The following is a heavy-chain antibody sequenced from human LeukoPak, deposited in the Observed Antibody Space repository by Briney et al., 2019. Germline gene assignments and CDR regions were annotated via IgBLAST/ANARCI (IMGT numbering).Heavy chain of an antibody. CDR3: ARGYGDYESAWFDP. D-gene: IGHD4-17*01. CDR2: IYYSGST. J-gene: IGHJ5*02. V-gene: IGHV4-30-4*01. Sequence: PSQTLSLTCTVSGGSISSGDYYWSWIRQPPGKGLEWIGCIYYSGSTYYNPSLKSRVTISVDTSKNQFSLKLSSVTAADTAVYYCARGYGDYESAWFDPWGQGTLVTVSS. CDR1: GGSISSGDYY.